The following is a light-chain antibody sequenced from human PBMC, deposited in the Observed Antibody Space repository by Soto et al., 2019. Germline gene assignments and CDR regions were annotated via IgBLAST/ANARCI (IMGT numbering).Light chain of an antibody. CDR2: AEY. CDR3: KKSYNTQWK. J-gene: IGKJ1*01. V-gene: IGKV1-39*01. Sequence: DIQMTQAPSSLSASVGDRVTITFLASQSISSYLNWYQQKPGKAPKLLIYAEYSLQSGVQSRFSGGGSGKAFTIIIRSLQTEDSANYYCKKSYNTQWKCGHGTTG. CDR1: QSISSY.